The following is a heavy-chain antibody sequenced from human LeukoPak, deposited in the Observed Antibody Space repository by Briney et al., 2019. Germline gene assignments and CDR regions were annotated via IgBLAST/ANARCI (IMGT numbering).Heavy chain of an antibody. D-gene: IGHD6-13*01. CDR2: INHSGST. Sequence: KPSETLSLTCAVYGGSFSGYYWSWIRQPPGKGLEWIGEINHSGSTNYNPSLKSRVTISVDTSKNQFSLKLHSVTAADTAVYYCAREADIAAAVYYFDYWGQGNLVTVSS. V-gene: IGHV4-34*01. CDR3: AREADIAAAVYYFDY. J-gene: IGHJ4*02. CDR1: GGSFSGYY.